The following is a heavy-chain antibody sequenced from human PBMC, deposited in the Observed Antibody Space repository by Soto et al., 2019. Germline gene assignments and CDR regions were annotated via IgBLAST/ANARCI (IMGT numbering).Heavy chain of an antibody. V-gene: IGHV2-5*02. Sequence: QITLNESGPTLVKPTQTLTLTCTFSGFSLSTRGVGVGWIRQPPGKALEWLALLYWDDDERYSPSLMSRLTITKDTAKNQLFLTMINMDPVDTATYYCAHRPRGFTYFFDYWGQGTLVTVSS. CDR3: AHRPRGFTYFFDY. CDR2: LYWDDDE. CDR1: GFSLSTRGVG. J-gene: IGHJ4*02.